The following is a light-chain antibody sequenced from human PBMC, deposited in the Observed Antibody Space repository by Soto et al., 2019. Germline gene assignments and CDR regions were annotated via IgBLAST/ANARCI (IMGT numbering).Light chain of an antibody. J-gene: IGKJ2*01. CDR3: QQRSNLMYT. Sequence: EIVLTQSPATLSLSPGERATLSCRASQSVSSYLAWYQQKPCQGPRLLIYDASARATGIPARFSGSGSGTDFTLTISSLEPADFAVYYCQQRSNLMYTFGQGTKPEIK. CDR2: DAS. CDR1: QSVSSY. V-gene: IGKV3-11*01.